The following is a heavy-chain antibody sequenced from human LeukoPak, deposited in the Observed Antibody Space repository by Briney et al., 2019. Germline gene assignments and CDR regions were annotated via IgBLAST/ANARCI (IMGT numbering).Heavy chain of an antibody. CDR3: AKATYVEMATNYYFDY. CDR2: ISGSGGST. V-gene: IGHV3-23*01. J-gene: IGHJ4*02. D-gene: IGHD5-24*01. CDR1: GFTFSSYA. Sequence: PGGSLRLSCAASGFTFSSYAMSWVRQAPGKGLEWVSAISGSGGSTYYADSVKGRFTISRDNSKNTLYLQMNSLRAEDTAVYYCAKATYVEMATNYYFDYWGQGTLVTVSS.